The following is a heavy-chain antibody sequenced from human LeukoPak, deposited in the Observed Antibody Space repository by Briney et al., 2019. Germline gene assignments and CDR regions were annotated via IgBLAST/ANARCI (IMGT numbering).Heavy chain of an antibody. Sequence: SETLSLTCAVSGYSISSGYYCGWIRQPPGKGLEWIGSIYHSGSTYYNPSLKSRVAISVDTSKNQFSLKVNSVTAADTAVYSCARHSADCGGDCWAFDYWGQGTLVTVSP. J-gene: IGHJ4*02. V-gene: IGHV4-38-2*01. D-gene: IGHD2-21*01. CDR3: ARHSADCGGDCWAFDY. CDR1: GYSISSGYY. CDR2: IYHSGST.